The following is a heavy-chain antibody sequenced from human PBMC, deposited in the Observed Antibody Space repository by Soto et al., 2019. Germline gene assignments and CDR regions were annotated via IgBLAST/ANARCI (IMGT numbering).Heavy chain of an antibody. CDR3: AREWSTSGDLDY. D-gene: IGHD3-10*01. CDR1: GFTFSSHS. V-gene: IGHV3-30-3*01. Sequence: QVQLVESGGGVVQPGMSLRLSCAASGFTFSSHSIQWVRQTPGKGLEWVAVISYDGSIKYYADSVRGRFTISRDNSKNTLYLQMNSLRPEDTALYYCAREWSTSGDLDYWGQGTLVIVPS. CDR2: ISYDGSIK. J-gene: IGHJ4*02.